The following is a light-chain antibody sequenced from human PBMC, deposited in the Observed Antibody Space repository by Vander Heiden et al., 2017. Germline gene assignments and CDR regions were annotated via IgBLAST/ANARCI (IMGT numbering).Light chain of an antibody. CDR1: NSDDGRYNL. CDR2: EAI. Sequence: QSALTQPASGSGSPGQSITISCTGSNSDDGRYNLVSWQPQHPGKAPKLIIYEAIKRPSGVSDRFSASKSGNTASLTISGLQVQDEADYYCCSYAGSRTFVVIGGGTKLTVL. V-gene: IGLV2-23*02. CDR3: CSYAGSRTFVV. J-gene: IGLJ3*02.